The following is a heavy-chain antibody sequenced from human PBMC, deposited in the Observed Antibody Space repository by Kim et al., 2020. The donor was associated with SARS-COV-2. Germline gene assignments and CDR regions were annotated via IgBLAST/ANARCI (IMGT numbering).Heavy chain of an antibody. V-gene: IGHV1-2*06. Sequence: ASVKVSCKTSGYLFTGYYVHWVRQATGQGLEWMGRLDPHSGNTQLSEKFQGRLTLTSDTSISTAYMELRHLKSDDTAVYFCATHSPPNGYVFDVCDVWG. CDR1: GYLFTGYY. CDR2: LDPHSGNT. CDR3: ATHSPPNGYVFDVCDV. J-gene: IGHJ3*01. D-gene: IGHD3-16*01.